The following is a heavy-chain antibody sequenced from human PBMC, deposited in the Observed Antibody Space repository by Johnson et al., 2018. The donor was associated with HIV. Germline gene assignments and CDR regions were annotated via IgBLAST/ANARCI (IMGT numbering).Heavy chain of an antibody. J-gene: IGHJ3*02. V-gene: IGHV3-9*01. CDR1: GFTFDDYA. CDR3: AKGGGIAVARHAFDI. CDR2: ISWNSGSI. Sequence: VQLVESGGGVVRPGGSLRLSCAASGFTFDDYAMHWVRQAPGKGLEWVSGISWNSGSIGYADSVKGRFTISNDNAKNSLYLQMNSLRADDTALYYCAKGGGIAVARHAFDIWGQGTMVTVSS. D-gene: IGHD6-19*01.